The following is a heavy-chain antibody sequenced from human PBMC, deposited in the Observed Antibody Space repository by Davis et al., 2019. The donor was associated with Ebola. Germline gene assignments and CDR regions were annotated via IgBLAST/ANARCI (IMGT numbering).Heavy chain of an antibody. CDR2: IYYSGST. CDR3: ARHTLTHLGYCSSTSCAYHDAFDI. CDR1: GGSISSYY. V-gene: IGHV4-59*08. J-gene: IGHJ3*02. D-gene: IGHD2-2*01. Sequence: PSETLSLTCTVSGGSISSYYWSWIRQPPGKGLEWIGYIYYSGSTNYNPSLKSRVTISVDTSKNQFSLKLSSVTAADTAVYYCARHTLTHLGYCSSTSCAYHDAFDIWGQGTMVTVSS.